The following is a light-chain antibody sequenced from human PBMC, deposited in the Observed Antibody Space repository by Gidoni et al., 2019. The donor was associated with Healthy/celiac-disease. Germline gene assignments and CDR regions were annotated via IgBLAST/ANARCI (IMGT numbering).Light chain of an antibody. Sequence: QSVLTQPPSVSGAPGQRVTISCTGSSSNIGAGYDLHWYQQLPGTAPKLLIYGNSKRPSGVPDRFSGSKSGTSASLAITGLQAEDEADYYCQSYDSSLSGSVFGGGTKLTVL. V-gene: IGLV1-40*01. CDR3: QSYDSSLSGSV. CDR1: SSNIGAGYD. CDR2: GNS. J-gene: IGLJ2*01.